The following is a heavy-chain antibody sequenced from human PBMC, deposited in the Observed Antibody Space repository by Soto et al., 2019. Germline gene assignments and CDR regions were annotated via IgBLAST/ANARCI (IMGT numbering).Heavy chain of an antibody. CDR2: IYYSGST. Sequence: PSETLSLTCTVSGGSISSGDYYWSWIRQPPGKGLEWIGYIYYSGSTYYNPSLKSRVTISVDTSKNQFSLKLSSVTAADTAVYYCARAYSSSSYWFDPWGQGTLVTVSS. CDR1: GGSISSGDYY. J-gene: IGHJ5*02. CDR3: ARAYSSSSYWFDP. D-gene: IGHD6-13*01. V-gene: IGHV4-30-4*01.